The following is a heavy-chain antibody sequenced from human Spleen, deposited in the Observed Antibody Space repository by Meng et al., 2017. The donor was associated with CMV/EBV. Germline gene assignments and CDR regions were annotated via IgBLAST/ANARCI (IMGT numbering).Heavy chain of an antibody. CDR3: ARSLTDFDY. J-gene: IGHJ4*02. Sequence: KVSCKASGYTFSSYFLYWVRQAPGQGLEWMGRINPHSGDTDYAHKFQGRVTMTRDTSISTAYMELFRLRSGDTAVYYCARSLTDFDYWGQGTPVTVSS. D-gene: IGHD4/OR15-4a*01. V-gene: IGHV1-2*06. CDR2: INPHSGDT. CDR1: GYTFSSYF.